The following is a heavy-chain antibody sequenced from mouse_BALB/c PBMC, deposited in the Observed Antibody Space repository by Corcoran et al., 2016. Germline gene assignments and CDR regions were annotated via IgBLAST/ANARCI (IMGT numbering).Heavy chain of an antibody. J-gene: IGHJ4*01. CDR2: INTYTGEP. V-gene: IGHV9-1*02. CDR1: GYTFTNYG. Sequence: QIQLVQSGPELKKPGETVKISCKASGYTFTNYGMNWVKQAPGKGLKWMGWINTYTGEPTYVDDFKGRFAFSLETSASTAYLQINNLKNEDMATYFCARYDAMDYWGQGTSVTVSS. CDR3: ARYDAMDY.